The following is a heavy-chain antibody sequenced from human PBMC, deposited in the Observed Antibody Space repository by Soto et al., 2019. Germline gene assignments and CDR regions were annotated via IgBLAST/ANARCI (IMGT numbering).Heavy chain of an antibody. Sequence: QVQLQQWGAGLLKPSETLSLTCAVYGGSFSGYYWTWIRQPPGTGLEWIGEINHSGSTNYNPSLKSRVTISVAPSKNQFSLKLTSVTAADTAVYYCARDKITGLFDYWGQGPLVTGSS. CDR3: ARDKITGLFDY. V-gene: IGHV4-34*01. J-gene: IGHJ4*02. CDR1: GGSFSGYY. CDR2: INHSGST. D-gene: IGHD2-8*02.